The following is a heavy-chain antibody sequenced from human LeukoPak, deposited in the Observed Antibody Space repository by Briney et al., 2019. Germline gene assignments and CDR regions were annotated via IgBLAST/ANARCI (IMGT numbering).Heavy chain of an antibody. Sequence: ASVKVSCKASGYTFTGYYMHWVRQAPGQGLEWMGWINPNSGGTNYAQKFQGRVTMTRDTSISTAYMELSRLRSDDTAVYYCARVGGAARDYYYYMDVWGKGTTVTVSS. CDR3: ARVGGAARDYYYYMDV. D-gene: IGHD6-6*01. CDR1: GYTFTGYY. J-gene: IGHJ6*03. CDR2: INPNSGGT. V-gene: IGHV1-2*02.